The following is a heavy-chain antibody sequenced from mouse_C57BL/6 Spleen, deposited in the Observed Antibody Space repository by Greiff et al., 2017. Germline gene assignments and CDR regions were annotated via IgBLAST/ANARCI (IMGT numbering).Heavy chain of an antibody. CDR3: NYYDYDDFHAMDY. D-gene: IGHD2-4*01. Sequence: DVKLQESGGGLVQPGGSMKLSCVASGFTFSNYWMNWVRQSPEKGLEWVAQIRLKSDNYATKYAESVKGRFTISRDDSKSSVYLQMNNLRAEDTGIYYGNYYDYDDFHAMDYWGQGTSVTVSS. CDR2: IRLKSDNYAT. J-gene: IGHJ4*01. V-gene: IGHV6-3*01. CDR1: GFTFSNYW.